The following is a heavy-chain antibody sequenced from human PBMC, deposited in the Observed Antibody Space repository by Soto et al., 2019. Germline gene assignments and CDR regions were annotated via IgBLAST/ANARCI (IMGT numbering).Heavy chain of an antibody. D-gene: IGHD4-17*01. J-gene: IGHJ4*02. Sequence: QVQLVQSGAEVKKPGSSVKVSCKASGGTFSSYAISWVRQAPGQGLEWMGGIIPIFGTANYAQKFQGRVTITADESTSTAYMELSSLRSEDTAVYYCSRVGTTVTTFGYFDYWGQGTLVTVSS. CDR3: SRVGTTVTTFGYFDY. V-gene: IGHV1-69*01. CDR2: IIPIFGTA. CDR1: GGTFSSYA.